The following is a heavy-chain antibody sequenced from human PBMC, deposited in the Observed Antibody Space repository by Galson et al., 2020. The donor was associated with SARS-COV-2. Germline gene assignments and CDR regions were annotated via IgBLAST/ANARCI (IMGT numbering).Heavy chain of an antibody. CDR1: GFTFSSYA. V-gene: IGHV3-30-3*01. CDR3: ARDHVGGYSCIVDC. Sequence: SCAASGFTFSSYAMHWVRQAPGQGLEWVAVISYDGSNKYYADSVKGRFTISRDNSKNTLYLQMNSLRAEDTAVYYCARDHVGGYSCIVDCWDRRTLVTVSS. CDR2: ISYDGSNK. J-gene: IGHJ4*02. D-gene: IGHD6-13*01.